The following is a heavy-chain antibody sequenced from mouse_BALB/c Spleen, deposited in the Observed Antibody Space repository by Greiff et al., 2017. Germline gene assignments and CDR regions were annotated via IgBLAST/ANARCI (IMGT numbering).Heavy chain of an antibody. Sequence: VKLMESGPGLVAPSQSLSITCTVSGFSLTNSGVHWVRQSPGKGLEWLGVIWGDGSTNYNSAFKSRLSISKDNSKSQVFLKMNSLQTDDTARYYCAKRDYDYDGAWFACWGQGTLVTVSA. V-gene: IGHV2-6-6*01. CDR1: GFSLTNSG. D-gene: IGHD2-4*01. CDR2: IWGDGST. J-gene: IGHJ3*01. CDR3: AKRDYDYDGAWFAC.